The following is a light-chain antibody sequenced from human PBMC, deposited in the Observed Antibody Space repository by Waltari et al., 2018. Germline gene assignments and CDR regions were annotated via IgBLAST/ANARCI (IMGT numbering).Light chain of an antibody. Sequence: EIVMTQSPATLSVSPGERATLSCRASQSVSSNLAWYQQKPGQAPRLLIYGASPRATGIPARVSGSGSGTEFTLTISSLQSEDFAVYYCQQYNNWPIFTFGPGTKVDIK. CDR1: QSVSSN. CDR3: QQYNNWPIFT. J-gene: IGKJ3*01. CDR2: GAS. V-gene: IGKV3-15*01.